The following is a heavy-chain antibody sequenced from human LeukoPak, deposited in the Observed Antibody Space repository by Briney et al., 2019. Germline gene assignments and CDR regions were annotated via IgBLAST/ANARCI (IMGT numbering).Heavy chain of an antibody. J-gene: IGHJ3*01. Sequence: PSETLSPTCAVSGDSITNDYWSWIRQPPGKGLEWIGYIHYSGKANHNSSLKSRVTISVDTSKHQFSLKLTSVTAADTAVYYCARGPTFGAVAGFDVWGQGTMVTVSS. D-gene: IGHD3-16*01. CDR2: IHYSGKA. CDR3: ARGPTFGAVAGFDV. CDR1: GDSITNDY. V-gene: IGHV4-59*01.